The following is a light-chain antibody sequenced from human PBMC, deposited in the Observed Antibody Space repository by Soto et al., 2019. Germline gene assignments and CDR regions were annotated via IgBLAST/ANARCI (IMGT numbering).Light chain of an antibody. CDR1: QDISNY. CDR3: QQYGNLPRT. CDR2: DAS. J-gene: IGKJ1*01. Sequence: DIQMTQSPSSLSASVGDRVTITCQASQDISNYLNWYQQKPGKAPKLLIYDASNLETGVPSRFTGSGSGTDFTFTISSLQPEDIATYYCQQYGNLPRTFGQGTKVEIK. V-gene: IGKV1-33*01.